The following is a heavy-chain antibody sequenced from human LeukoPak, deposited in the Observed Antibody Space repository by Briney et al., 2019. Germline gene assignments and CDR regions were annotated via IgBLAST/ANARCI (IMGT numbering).Heavy chain of an antibody. Sequence: SETLSLTCTVSGGSISSSNYYWGWIRQPPGKGREWIGSIYYSGSTYYNPSLKSRVTISVDTSKNQFSLKLSSVSAADTAVYYCARHPVLRYLGTWGQGTLVTVSS. CDR1: GGSISSSNYY. CDR2: IYYSGST. CDR3: ARHPVLRYLGT. V-gene: IGHV4-39*01. J-gene: IGHJ4*02. D-gene: IGHD3-9*01.